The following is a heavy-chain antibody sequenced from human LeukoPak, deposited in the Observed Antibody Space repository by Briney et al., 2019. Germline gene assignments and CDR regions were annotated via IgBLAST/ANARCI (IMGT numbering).Heavy chain of an antibody. CDR2: LYSRGTST. V-gene: IGHV3-64*04. J-gene: IGHJ6*02. D-gene: IGHD6-19*01. CDR3: AKGSVSMAGTPGDV. CDR1: GFTVTNYA. Sequence: PGGSLRLSCLASGFTVTNYAMHWVRQAPGKGLDYVSVLYSRGTSTYYADSVKGRFTISRDNSKNTLFLQMNSLRAEDTAIYYCAKGSVSMAGTPGDVWGQGTTVTVSS.